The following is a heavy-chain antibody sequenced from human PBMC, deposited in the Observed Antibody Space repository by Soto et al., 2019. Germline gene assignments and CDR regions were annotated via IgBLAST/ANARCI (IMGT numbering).Heavy chain of an antibody. D-gene: IGHD5-12*01. CDR2: IYYSGST. Sequence: SETLSLTCTVSGGSISSYYWSWIRQPPGKGLEWIGYIYYSGSTNYNPSLKSRVTISVDTSKNQFSLKLRSVNAADTAVYYCAREEVEMATIDYWGQGTLVTVSS. J-gene: IGHJ4*02. V-gene: IGHV4-59*01. CDR3: AREEVEMATIDY. CDR1: GGSISSYY.